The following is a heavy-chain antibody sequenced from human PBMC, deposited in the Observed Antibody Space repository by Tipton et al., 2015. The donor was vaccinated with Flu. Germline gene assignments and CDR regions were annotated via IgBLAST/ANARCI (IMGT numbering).Heavy chain of an antibody. Sequence: TLSLTCTVSGGSISSGRYYWSWIRQPAGKGLGWIGRIYTSGSTNYNPSLKCRVTISVDTSKNQFSLKLSSVTAADTAVYYCAREGCKSGSYGRSGYWGQGSLVTVSS. CDR2: IYTSGST. V-gene: IGHV4-61*02. CDR3: AREGCKSGSYGRSGY. D-gene: IGHD1-26*01. J-gene: IGHJ4*02. CDR1: GGSISSGRYY.